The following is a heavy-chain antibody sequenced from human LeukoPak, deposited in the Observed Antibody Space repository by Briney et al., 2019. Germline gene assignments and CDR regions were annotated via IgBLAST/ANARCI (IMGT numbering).Heavy chain of an antibody. CDR1: GGTFSSYA. D-gene: IGHD6-6*01. Sequence: TVKVSCKASGGTFSSYAISWVRQAPGQGLEWMGRIIPIFGIANYAQKFQGRVTITADKSTSTAYMELSSLRSEDTAVYYCARGGIAARYGMDVWGQGTTVTVSS. CDR3: ARGGIAARYGMDV. CDR2: IIPIFGIA. J-gene: IGHJ6*02. V-gene: IGHV1-69*04.